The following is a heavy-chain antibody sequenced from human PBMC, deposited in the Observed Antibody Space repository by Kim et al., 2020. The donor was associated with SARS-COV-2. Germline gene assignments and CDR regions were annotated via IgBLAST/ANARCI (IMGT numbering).Heavy chain of an antibody. V-gene: IGHV1-69*13. CDR1: GGTLSSYA. J-gene: IGHJ4*02. Sequence: SVKVSCKASGGTLSSYAISWVRQAPGQGREWVGGIIPIFGTANYAQKCQGRVTNTADESTSTDCMELSSMRSEDTAVYYCARGERPLGYCRSTSCYGYYFDYWGQGTLVTDSS. D-gene: IGHD2-2*01. CDR2: IIPIFGTA. CDR3: ARGERPLGYCRSTSCYGYYFDY.